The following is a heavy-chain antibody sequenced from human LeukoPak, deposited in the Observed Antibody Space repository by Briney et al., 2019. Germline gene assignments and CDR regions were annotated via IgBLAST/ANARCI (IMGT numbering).Heavy chain of an antibody. CDR1: GFGFPAYW. J-gene: IGHJ4*02. CDR2: IKEVGSEK. CDR3: ARESGGDYYLDY. Sequence: GGSLRLSCAASGFGFPAYWMTWVRQAPGKGLEWVANIKEVGSEKYYVDSVKGRFTISRDNAKKSLYLQMNSLRVEDTAVYYCARESGGDYYLDYWGQGTLVTVSS. D-gene: IGHD4-17*01. V-gene: IGHV3-7*01.